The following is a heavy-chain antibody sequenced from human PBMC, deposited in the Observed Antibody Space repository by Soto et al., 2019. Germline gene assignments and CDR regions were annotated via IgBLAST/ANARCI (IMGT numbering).Heavy chain of an antibody. V-gene: IGHV4-31*03. CDR1: CGSISSCGYY. D-gene: IGHD3-16*01. Sequence: SETLSLTCTVSCGSISSCGYYWSWIRQHPGKGLEWIGYIYYSGSTYYNPSLKSRVTISVDTSKNQFSLKLSSVTAADTAVYYCARVGGINWFDPWGQGTLVTVSS. CDR2: IYYSGST. J-gene: IGHJ5*02. CDR3: ARVGGINWFDP.